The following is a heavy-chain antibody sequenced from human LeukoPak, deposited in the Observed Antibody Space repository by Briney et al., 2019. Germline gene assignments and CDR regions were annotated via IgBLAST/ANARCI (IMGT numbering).Heavy chain of an antibody. CDR3: TRVLRGYGGYYFDY. V-gene: IGHV3-49*03. Sequence: PGRSLRLSCTASGFTFDDYAMSWFRQAPGKGLEWVGFIRSKAYGGTTEYAASVKGRFTISRDDSKSIAYLQMNSLKTEDTAVYYCTRVLRGYGGYYFDYWGQGTLVTVSS. D-gene: IGHD4-23*01. J-gene: IGHJ4*02. CDR2: IRSKAYGGTT. CDR1: GFTFDDYA.